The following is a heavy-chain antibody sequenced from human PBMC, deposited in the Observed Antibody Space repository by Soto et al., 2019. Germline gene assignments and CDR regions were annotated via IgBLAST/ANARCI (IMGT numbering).Heavy chain of an antibody. V-gene: IGHV2-5*01. CDR2: IHCNDDK. Sequence: ESGPTLVNLTQTLTLTCSFSGFSLSVYGVRVIWFRQPPGEPLEWLALIHCNDDKHYSPYLKSRLTITKDTSKNQVVLTLTNLDPLDTGTYFCAHTKDSSGFLTSWGQGILVTVSS. CDR1: GFSLSVYGVR. D-gene: IGHD3-22*01. CDR3: AHTKDSSGFLTS. J-gene: IGHJ5*02.